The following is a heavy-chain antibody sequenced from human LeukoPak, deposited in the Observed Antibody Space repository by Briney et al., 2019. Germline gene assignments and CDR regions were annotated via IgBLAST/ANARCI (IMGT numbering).Heavy chain of an antibody. CDR2: INSNSGGT. Sequence: ASVKVSCKASGYTFTDYYIHWVRQAPGQRLEWMGWINSNSGGTNYAQKFQGRVTMTRDTSTSTVYMELSSQRSEDTAVYYCARATNFYYYYGMDVWGQGTTVTVSS. D-gene: IGHD1-26*01. CDR1: GYTFTDYY. CDR3: ARATNFYYYYGMDV. V-gene: IGHV1-2*02. J-gene: IGHJ6*02.